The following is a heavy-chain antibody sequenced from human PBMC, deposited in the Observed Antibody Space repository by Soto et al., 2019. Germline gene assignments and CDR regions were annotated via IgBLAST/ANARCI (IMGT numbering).Heavy chain of an antibody. D-gene: IGHD3-10*01. CDR3: ASSTPGIRFYYFDY. J-gene: IGHJ4*02. CDR2: INAGNGNT. V-gene: IGHV1-3*01. CDR1: GYTFTSYA. Sequence: QVQLVQSGAEVKKPGASVKVSCKASGYTFTSYAMHWVRQAPGQRLEWMGWINAGNGNTKYSQKFQGRVSITRDTSASTAYMELSSLRSEDTAVYYCASSTPGIRFYYFDYWGQGTLVTVSS.